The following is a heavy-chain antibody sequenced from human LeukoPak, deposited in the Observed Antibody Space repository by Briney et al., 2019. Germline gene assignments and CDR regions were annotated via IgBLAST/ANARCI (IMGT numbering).Heavy chain of an antibody. CDR3: AKDTDSSGWYDAFDI. Sequence: GGSLRLSCAASGFTFSSYAMSWVRQAPGKGLEWVSGVSGSDNSTYFADSVKGRFTISRDNSKNTLYLQMNSLRAEDTAVYYCAKDTDSSGWYDAFDIWGQGTMVTVSS. J-gene: IGHJ3*02. CDR1: GFTFSSYA. CDR2: VSGSDNST. D-gene: IGHD6-19*01. V-gene: IGHV3-23*01.